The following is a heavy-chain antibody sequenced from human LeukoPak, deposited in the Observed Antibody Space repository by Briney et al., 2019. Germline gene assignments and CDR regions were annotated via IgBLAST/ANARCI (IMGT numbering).Heavy chain of an antibody. CDR3: ARAGGYHLGAFDI. J-gene: IGHJ3*02. Sequence: GGSLRLSCAASGFTFSSYGMHWVRQAPGKGLEWVAFIRYDGSNKYYADSVKGRFTISRDNSKNTLYLQMNSLRAEDTAVYYCARAGGYHLGAFDIWGQGTMVTVSS. D-gene: IGHD5-12*01. CDR2: IRYDGSNK. CDR1: GFTFSSYG. V-gene: IGHV3-30*02.